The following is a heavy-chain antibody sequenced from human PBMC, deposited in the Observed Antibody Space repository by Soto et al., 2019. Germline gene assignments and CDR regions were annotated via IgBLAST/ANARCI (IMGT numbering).Heavy chain of an antibody. CDR2: INSDGSST. CDR3: ARGGSYGDYDYFDY. Sequence: GSLRLSCAASGFTFSSYWMHWVRQAPGKGLVWVSRINSDGSSTSYADSVKGRFTISRDNAKNTLYLQMNSLRAEDTAVYYCARGGSYGDYDYFDYWGQGTLVTVSS. J-gene: IGHJ4*02. CDR1: GFTFSSYW. V-gene: IGHV3-74*01. D-gene: IGHD4-17*01.